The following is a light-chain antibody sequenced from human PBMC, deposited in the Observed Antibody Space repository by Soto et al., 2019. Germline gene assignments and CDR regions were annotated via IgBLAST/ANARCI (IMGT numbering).Light chain of an antibody. V-gene: IGLV1-44*01. CDR1: SSNIGTYT. J-gene: IGLJ2*01. CDR3: AAWDASLNGVI. Sequence: QAVVTQPTSASGTPGQRVTISCSGSSSNIGTYTVNWYQQVPGTAPKLLIYSNNQRPSGVPDRFSGSKSGTSASLAISGLQSEDESDYYWAAWDASLNGVILGGGTKLTVL. CDR2: SNN.